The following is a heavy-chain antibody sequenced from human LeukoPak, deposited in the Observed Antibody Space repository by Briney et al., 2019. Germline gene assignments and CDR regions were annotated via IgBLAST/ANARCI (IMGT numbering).Heavy chain of an antibody. CDR1: GFTFSSYG. CDR3: AKDGGYSYGFYY. D-gene: IGHD5-18*01. Sequence: PGGSLRLSCAASGFTFSSYGMHWVRQAPGKGLEWVAVISYDGSNKYYADSVKGRFTISRDNSKNTLYLQMNSLRAEDTAVYYCAKDGGYSYGFYYWGQGTLVTVSS. J-gene: IGHJ4*02. V-gene: IGHV3-30*18. CDR2: ISYDGSNK.